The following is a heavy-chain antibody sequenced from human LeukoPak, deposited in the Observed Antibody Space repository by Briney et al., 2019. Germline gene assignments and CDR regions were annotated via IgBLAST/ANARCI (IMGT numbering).Heavy chain of an antibody. CDR1: GFTFSSYS. J-gene: IGHJ4*02. CDR3: AKEGQWLVEDPFDY. V-gene: IGHV3-30*18. Sequence: PGGSLRLSCAASGFTFSSYSMNWVRQAPGKGLEWVAVISYDGSNKYYADSVKGRFTISRDNSKNTLYLQMNSLRAEDTAVYYCAKEGQWLVEDPFDYWGQGTLVTVSS. CDR2: ISYDGSNK. D-gene: IGHD6-19*01.